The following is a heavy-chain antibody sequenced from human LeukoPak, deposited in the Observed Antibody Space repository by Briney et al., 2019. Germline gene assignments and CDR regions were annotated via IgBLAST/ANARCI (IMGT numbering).Heavy chain of an antibody. CDR1: GGSFSGYH. J-gene: IGHJ6*03. CDR3: ARGRHDITMIVVVMTSVSYYLDV. CDR2: INPSGST. D-gene: IGHD3-22*01. V-gene: IGHV4-34*01. Sequence: PSETLSLTCAVYGGSFSGYHWTWIRQSPGKGLEWIGDINPSGSTFYNPSLKSRLTISVDTSKNQFSLKLRSVTAADTAVYYCARGRHDITMIVVVMTSVSYYLDVWGKGTTVTVS.